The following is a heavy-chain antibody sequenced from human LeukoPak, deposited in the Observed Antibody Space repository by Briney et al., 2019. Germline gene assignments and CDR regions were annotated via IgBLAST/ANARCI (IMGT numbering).Heavy chain of an antibody. CDR2: TNSDGSST. CDR3: ARGLSGYASSLGY. CDR1: GFTFSSNW. V-gene: IGHV3-74*01. J-gene: IGHJ4*02. D-gene: IGHD2-2*01. Sequence: GGSLRLSCAASGFTFSSNWMHWARQAPGKGLVWVSRTNSDGSSTNYADSVRGRFSISRDNAKSTLYLQMDSLRAEDTAVYYCARGLSGYASSLGYWGQGTLVTVSA.